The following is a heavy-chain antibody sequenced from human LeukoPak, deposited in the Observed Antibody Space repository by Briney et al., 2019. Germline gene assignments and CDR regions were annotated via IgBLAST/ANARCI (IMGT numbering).Heavy chain of an antibody. V-gene: IGHV3-7*01. CDR1: GFTFSSYW. Sequence: GGSLRLSCAASGFTFSSYWMSWVRQAPGKGLEWVANIKQDGSEKYYVDSVKGRFTISRDNAKNSLYLQMNSLRAEDTAVYYCARDYYDSSGYYSGEVDYWGQGTLVTVSS. CDR3: ARDYYDSSGYYSGEVDY. J-gene: IGHJ4*02. CDR2: IKQDGSEK. D-gene: IGHD3-22*01.